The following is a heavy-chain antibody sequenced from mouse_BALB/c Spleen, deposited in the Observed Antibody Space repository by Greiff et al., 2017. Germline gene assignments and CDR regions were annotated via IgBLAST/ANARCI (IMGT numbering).Heavy chain of an antibody. Sequence: VHVKQSGAELVKPGASVKLSCTASGFNIKDTYMHWVKQRPEQGLEWIGRIDPANGNTKYDPKFQGKATITADTSSNTAYLQLSSLTSEDTAVYYCARSGSSSYAMDYWGQGTSVTVSS. CDR1: GFNIKDTY. CDR3: ARSGSSSYAMDY. J-gene: IGHJ4*01. D-gene: IGHD1-1*01. CDR2: IDPANGNT. V-gene: IGHV14-3*02.